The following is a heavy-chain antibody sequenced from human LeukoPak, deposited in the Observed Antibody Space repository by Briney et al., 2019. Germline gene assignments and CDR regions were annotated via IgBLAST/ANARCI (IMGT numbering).Heavy chain of an antibody. CDR3: ATYYYDSSGYRRYFDY. D-gene: IGHD3-22*01. V-gene: IGHV3-30*04. CDR2: ISYDGSNK. J-gene: IGHJ4*02. Sequence: GGSLRLSCTASGFTFSSYAMHWVRQAPGKGLEWVAVISYDGSNKYYADSVKGRFTLSRDNSKNTMYLQMNSLRAEDTAVYYCATYYYDSSGYRRYFDYWGQGTLVTVSS. CDR1: GFTFSSYA.